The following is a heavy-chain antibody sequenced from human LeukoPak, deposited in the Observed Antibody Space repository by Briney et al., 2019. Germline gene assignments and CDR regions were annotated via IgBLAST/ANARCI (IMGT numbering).Heavy chain of an antibody. V-gene: IGHV3-23*01. CDR2: LSGSGGRT. Sequence: SGGSLRLSCAASGFTFSCYALSGVRQAPGKGLEWVSALSGSGGRTYSADSVKGRFTISRDNSKNTLYLQMNSLRAEDTAVYYCAKQTRGFGGVTPGDYWGQGTLVTVSS. J-gene: IGHJ4*02. CDR3: AKQTRGFGGVTPGDY. D-gene: IGHD3-16*01. CDR1: GFTFSCYA.